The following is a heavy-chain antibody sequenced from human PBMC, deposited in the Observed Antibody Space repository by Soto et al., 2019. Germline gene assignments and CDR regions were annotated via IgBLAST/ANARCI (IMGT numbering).Heavy chain of an antibody. J-gene: IGHJ4*02. D-gene: IGHD6-13*01. CDR2: IYYSGST. CDR1: GGSISSYY. V-gene: IGHV4-59*01. CDR3: ARRSSSWTQFDY. Sequence: SETLSLTCTVSGGSISSYYWSWIRQPPGKGLEWIGYIYYSGSTNYNPSLKSRVTISVDTSKNQFSLKLSSVTAADTAVYYCARRSSSWTQFDYLGQGTLVTVSS.